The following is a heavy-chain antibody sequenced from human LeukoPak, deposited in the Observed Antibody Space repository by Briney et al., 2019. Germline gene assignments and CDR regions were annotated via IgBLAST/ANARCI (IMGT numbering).Heavy chain of an antibody. CDR2: INPSGGST. CDR3: ARAGDYYDSIGSLYDY. V-gene: IGHV1-46*01. J-gene: IGHJ4*02. Sequence: ASVTVSCKASVYTFTNYYMHWVRQAPGQGLEGMGIINPSGGSTSYAQKFQGRVTMTRDTSTSTVYMQLSSLRSEDTAVYYCARAGDYYDSIGSLYDYWGQGTLVTVSS. D-gene: IGHD3-22*01. CDR1: VYTFTNYY.